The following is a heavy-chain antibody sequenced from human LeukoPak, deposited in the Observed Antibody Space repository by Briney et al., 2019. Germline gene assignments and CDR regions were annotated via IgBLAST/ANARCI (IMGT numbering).Heavy chain of an antibody. J-gene: IGHJ6*04. CDR3: AKATLDTAYCGGDCYPDV. CDR1: RVTFSTYG. V-gene: IGHV3-30*02. Sequence: GGSLRLSCAASRVTFSTYGMHWVRQAPGKGLEWVAFIRYDGSKKYHVDSVKGRFTISRDNSKNTPYLQMNSLRPEDTAVYYCAKATLDTAYCGGDCYPDVWGRGTTVTVSS. D-gene: IGHD2-21*02. CDR2: IRYDGSKK.